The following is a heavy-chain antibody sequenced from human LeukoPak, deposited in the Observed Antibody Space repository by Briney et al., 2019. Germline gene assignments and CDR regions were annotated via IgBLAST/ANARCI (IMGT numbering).Heavy chain of an antibody. Sequence: ASVKVSCKASGYTFTGYYMHWVRQAPGQGLEWMGWISAYNGNTNYAQKLQGRVTMTTDTSTSTAYMGLRSLRSDDTAVYYCARDRQWLLDYWGQGTLVTVSS. D-gene: IGHD6-19*01. CDR1: GYTFTGYY. J-gene: IGHJ4*02. V-gene: IGHV1-18*04. CDR3: ARDRQWLLDY. CDR2: ISAYNGNT.